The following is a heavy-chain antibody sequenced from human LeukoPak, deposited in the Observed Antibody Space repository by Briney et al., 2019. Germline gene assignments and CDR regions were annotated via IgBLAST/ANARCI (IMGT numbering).Heavy chain of an antibody. CDR1: GGSFSGYY. D-gene: IGHD3-9*01. CDR2: INHSGDT. Sequence: SETLSLTCAVYGGSFSGYYWSWIRQPPGKGLEWIGEINHSGDTNYNPSLKSRVTISVDTSKNQFSLKLSSVTAADTAVYYCARGLKYILTGYYNPPDFDYWGQGTLVTVSS. V-gene: IGHV4-34*01. CDR3: ARGLKYILTGYYNPPDFDY. J-gene: IGHJ4*02.